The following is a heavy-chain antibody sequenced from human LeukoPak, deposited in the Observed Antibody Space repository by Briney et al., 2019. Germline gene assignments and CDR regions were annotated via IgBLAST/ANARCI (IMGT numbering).Heavy chain of an antibody. CDR3: ARDPGYCSGSTCYSAPRFDY. CDR2: IYYSGST. Sequence: SETLSLTCTVSGGSISTYYWTWIRQPPGKGLEWIGYIYYSGSTNYNPSLKSRVTISLDTSKNQFSLKLSSVTAADTAVYYCARDPGYCSGSTCYSAPRFDYWGQGALVAVSS. V-gene: IGHV4-59*01. D-gene: IGHD2-15*01. CDR1: GGSISTYY. J-gene: IGHJ4*02.